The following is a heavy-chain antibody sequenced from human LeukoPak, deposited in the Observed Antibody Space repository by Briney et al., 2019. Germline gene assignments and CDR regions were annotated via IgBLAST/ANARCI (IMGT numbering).Heavy chain of an antibody. D-gene: IGHD6-19*01. CDR2: ISSSSSSI. J-gene: IGHJ4*02. CDR3: ARDGYSSGWAHAFDY. CDR1: GFTFSSYS. V-gene: IGHV3-48*01. Sequence: GSLRLSCAASGFTFSSYSMNWVRQAPGKGLEWVSYISSSSSSIHYADSVKGRFTISRDNAKNSLYLQVNSLRAEDTALYYCARDGYSSGWAHAFDYWGQGTLVTVSS.